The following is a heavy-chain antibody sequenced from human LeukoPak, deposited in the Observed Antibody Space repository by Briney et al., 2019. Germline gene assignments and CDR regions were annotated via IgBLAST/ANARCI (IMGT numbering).Heavy chain of an antibody. V-gene: IGHV3-30-3*01. D-gene: IGHD3-10*01. CDR3: AKGVITMVRGVIPYFDY. J-gene: IGHJ4*02. Sequence: PGGSLRLSCAASGFTFSSYAMHWVRQAPGKGLEWVAVISYDGSNKYYADSVKGRFTISRDNSKNTLYLQMNSLRAEDTAVYYCAKGVITMVRGVIPYFDYWGQGTLVTVSS. CDR1: GFTFSSYA. CDR2: ISYDGSNK.